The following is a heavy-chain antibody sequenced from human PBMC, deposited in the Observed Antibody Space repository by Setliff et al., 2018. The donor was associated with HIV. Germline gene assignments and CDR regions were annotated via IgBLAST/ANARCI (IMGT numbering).Heavy chain of an antibody. CDR2: ILYGGNT. CDR3: ARPTTGVGGGAAFDI. CDR1: GGSVSSRGYY. V-gene: IGHV4-39*02. D-gene: IGHD2-8*01. Sequence: KTSETLSLTCTVSGGSVSSRGYYWGWIRQPPGKGPEWIANILYGGNTYYNPSLKSRVTISVDTSKNHFSLKLNSVTAADTAVYFCARPTTGVGGGAAFDIWGQGTTVTVSS. J-gene: IGHJ3*02.